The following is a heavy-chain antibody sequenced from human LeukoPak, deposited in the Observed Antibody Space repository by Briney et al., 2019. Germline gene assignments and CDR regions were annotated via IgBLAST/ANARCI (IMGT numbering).Heavy chain of an antibody. D-gene: IGHD4-11*01. J-gene: IGHJ5*02. CDR2: IYSGGST. CDR1: GFTVSSNY. CDR3: ARVQPPHYSNYFWFDP. V-gene: IGHV3-53*01. Sequence: PGGSLRLSCAASGFTVSSNYMTWVRQAPGKGLEWVSVIYSGGSTYYADPVKGRFTISRDNSKNTLYLQMNSLRAEDTAVYYCARVQPPHYSNYFWFDPWGQGTLVTVSS.